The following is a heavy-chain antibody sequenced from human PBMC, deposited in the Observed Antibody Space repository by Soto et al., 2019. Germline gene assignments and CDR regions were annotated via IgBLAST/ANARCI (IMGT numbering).Heavy chain of an antibody. CDR1: GFTFSSYG. J-gene: IGHJ6*02. V-gene: IGHV3-30*18. D-gene: IGHD3-3*01. Sequence: PGGSLRLSCAASGFTFSSYGMHWVRQAPGKGLEWVAVISYDGSNKYYADSVKGRFTISRDNSKNTLYLQMNSLRAEDTAVYYCAKASIFGVVINTSGTMDVWGQGTTVTVSS. CDR2: ISYDGSNK. CDR3: AKASIFGVVINTSGTMDV.